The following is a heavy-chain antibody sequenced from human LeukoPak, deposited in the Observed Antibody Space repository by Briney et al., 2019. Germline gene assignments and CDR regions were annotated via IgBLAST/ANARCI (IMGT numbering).Heavy chain of an antibody. V-gene: IGHV4-4*09. CDR2: IYTSGST. Sequence: SETLSLTCTVSGGSISSYYWSWIRQPPGKGLEWIGYIYTSGSTNYNPSLKSRVTISVDTSKNQFSLKLSSVTAADTAVYYCARGRYCSADICSGGDAFDIWGQGTMVTVSS. J-gene: IGHJ3*02. CDR3: ARGRYCSADICSGGDAFDI. D-gene: IGHD2-15*01. CDR1: GGSISSYY.